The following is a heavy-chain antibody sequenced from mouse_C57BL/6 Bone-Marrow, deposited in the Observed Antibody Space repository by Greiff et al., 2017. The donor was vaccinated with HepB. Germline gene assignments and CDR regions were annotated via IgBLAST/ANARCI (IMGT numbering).Heavy chain of an antibody. CDR1: GFNIKDDY. CDR3: ARSSTMITTLFDY. CDR2: IDPENGDT. D-gene: IGHD2-4*01. Sequence: VQLQQSGAELVRPGASVKLSCTASGFNIKDDYMHWVKQRPEQGLEWIGWIDPENGDTEYASKFQGKATITADTSSNTAYLQLSSLTSEDTAVYYCARSSTMITTLFDYWGQGTTLTVSS. V-gene: IGHV14-4*01. J-gene: IGHJ2*01.